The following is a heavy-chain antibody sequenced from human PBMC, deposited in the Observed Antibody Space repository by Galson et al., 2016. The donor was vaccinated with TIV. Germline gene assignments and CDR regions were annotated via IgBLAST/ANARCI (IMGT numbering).Heavy chain of an antibody. V-gene: IGHV3-7*01. CDR3: ARWRGRQSEFDS. D-gene: IGHD5-24*01. Sequence: SLRLSCAASGFSFIDYSMSWVRQAPGTGLEWVASMKEERTEQYKVNAVKGRFTISRDGAGNSVYLQMNSLGVEDTAVYFCARWRGRQSEFDSWGQGTLVTVSA. CDR1: GFSFIDYS. J-gene: IGHJ4*02. CDR2: MKEERTEQ.